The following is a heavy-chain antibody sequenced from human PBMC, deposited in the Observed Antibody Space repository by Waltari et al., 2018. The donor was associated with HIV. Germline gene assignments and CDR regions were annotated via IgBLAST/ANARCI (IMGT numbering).Heavy chain of an antibody. V-gene: IGHV1-2*06. CDR1: GYTFTASS. CDR2: INLNSGDT. Sequence: QVQLVQPGPEVKKPGASVKVSCKATGYTFTASSLPWVRQAPGQGLEWMGRINLNSGDTNYGQKFQGRVTMTRDTSISTAYMELSRLRSDDTAVYYCARDSYYYDSSGFFPDFWGQGTLVTVSS. J-gene: IGHJ4*02. CDR3: ARDSYYYDSSGFFPDF. D-gene: IGHD3-22*01.